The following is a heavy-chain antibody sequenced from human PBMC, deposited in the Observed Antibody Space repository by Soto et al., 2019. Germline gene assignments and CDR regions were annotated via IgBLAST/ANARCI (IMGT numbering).Heavy chain of an antibody. V-gene: IGHV1-46*01. Sequence: ASVKVSCKASGYIFTTYSIHWVRQTAGQGLEWMAKVDPRDGSTGYAQKFRGRVSMAWDTSTGTVSMEVSSLTSDDTATYYCARLRSSGRELDFSGPGTQLSVS. D-gene: IGHD1-26*01. CDR1: GYIFTTYS. J-gene: IGHJ4*02. CDR2: VDPRDGST. CDR3: ARLRSSGRELDF.